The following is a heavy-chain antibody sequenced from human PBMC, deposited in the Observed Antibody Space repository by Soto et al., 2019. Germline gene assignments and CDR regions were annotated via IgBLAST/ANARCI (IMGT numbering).Heavy chain of an antibody. D-gene: IGHD2-15*01. J-gene: IGHJ4*02. CDR2: ISPSGST. Sequence: QVQLQQWGAGLLKPSETLSLSSGVYGGSLSDYYWRWIRQPPGKGLEWSGEISPSGSTNYNPSLKSRVTISVDPSKNRISLKLSSVTAADTAVYYCAGGKTYCSGGSCYEQFDYWGQGTLVTVSS. CDR1: GGSLSDYY. V-gene: IGHV4-34*01. CDR3: AGGKTYCSGGSCYEQFDY.